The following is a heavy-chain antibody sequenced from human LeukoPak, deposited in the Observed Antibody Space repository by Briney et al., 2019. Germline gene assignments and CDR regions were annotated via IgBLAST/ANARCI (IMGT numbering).Heavy chain of an antibody. V-gene: IGHV1-46*01. Sequence: ASVKVSCKASGYTFTSYYMHWVRQAPGQGLEWMGIINPSGGSTGYAQKFQGRVTITRNTSISTAYMELSSLRSEDTAVYYCARIYQIGYYDFWSGYGYYMDVWGKGTTATVSS. CDR3: ARIYQIGYYDFWSGYGYYMDV. CDR2: INPSGGST. D-gene: IGHD3-3*01. J-gene: IGHJ6*03. CDR1: GYTFTSYY.